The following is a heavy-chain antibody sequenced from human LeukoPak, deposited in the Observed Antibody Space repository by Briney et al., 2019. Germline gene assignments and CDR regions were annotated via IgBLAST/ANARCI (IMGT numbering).Heavy chain of an antibody. D-gene: IGHD3-22*01. CDR3: ARGGDDSSAYFDY. Sequence: PSGTLSLTCTVSGGSISSFYWGCIRQPAGKGLEWIGRIYSSGSTNYNPSLKSRVTMSVDTSKNQFSLKLSSVTAADTAVYYCARGGDDSSAYFDYWGQGTLVTVSS. CDR1: GGSISSFY. J-gene: IGHJ4*02. CDR2: IYSSGST. V-gene: IGHV4-4*07.